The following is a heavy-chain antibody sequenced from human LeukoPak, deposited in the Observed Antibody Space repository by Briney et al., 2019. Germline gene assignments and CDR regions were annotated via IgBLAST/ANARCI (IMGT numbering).Heavy chain of an antibody. CDR1: GGSFSGYC. J-gene: IGHJ6*04. Sequence: SETLSLTCAVYGGSFSGYCWSWIRQPPGKGLEWIGEINHSGSTNYNPSLKSRVTISVDTSKNQFSLKLSSVTAADTAVYYCARAPPRPYYYYYYGMDVWGKGTTVTVSS. CDR3: ARAPPRPYYYYYYGMDV. CDR2: INHSGST. V-gene: IGHV4-34*01.